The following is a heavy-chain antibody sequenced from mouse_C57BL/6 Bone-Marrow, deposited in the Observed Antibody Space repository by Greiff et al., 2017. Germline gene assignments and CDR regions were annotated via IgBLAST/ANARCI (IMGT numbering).Heavy chain of an antibody. CDR1: GYTFTDYY. CDR2: INPNNGGT. J-gene: IGHJ4*01. CDR3: DSLWLRQGFDYAMDY. D-gene: IGHD2-2*01. Sequence: EVQLQQSGPELVKPGASVKISCKASGYTFTDYYMNWVKQSPGKGLEWIGDINPNNGGTSYNQKFKGKATLTVDKSSSTAYMELGSLTSEDSAVYDCDSLWLRQGFDYAMDYWGRGTAVTVSA. V-gene: IGHV1-26*01.